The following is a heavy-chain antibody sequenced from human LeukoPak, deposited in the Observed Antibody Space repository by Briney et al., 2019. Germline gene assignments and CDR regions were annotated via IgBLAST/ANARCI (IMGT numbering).Heavy chain of an antibody. D-gene: IGHD2-8*02. Sequence: PGGSLRLSCAASGFTFSNYWMHWVRPAPGKGLVWVSRINSDGRSRSYADSVEGRFTISRDNAKNTLYLQMNSLRAEDTAVYYCARDSDSCTGGSCSFDYWGQGTLVTVSS. J-gene: IGHJ4*02. V-gene: IGHV3-74*01. CDR2: INSDGRSR. CDR3: ARDSDSCTGGSCSFDY. CDR1: GFTFSNYW.